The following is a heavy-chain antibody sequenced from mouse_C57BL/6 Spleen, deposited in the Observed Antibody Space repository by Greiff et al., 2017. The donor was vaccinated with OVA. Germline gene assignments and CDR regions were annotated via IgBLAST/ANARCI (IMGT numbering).Heavy chain of an antibody. D-gene: IGHD2-3*01. CDR2: IWRGGST. CDR1: GFSLTSYG. Sequence: VKLVESGPGLVQPSQSLSITCTVSGFSLTSYGVHWVRQSPGKGLEWLGVIWRGGSTDYNAAFMSRLSITKDNSKSQVFFKMNSLQADDTAIYYCAKHDGYYEAFAYWGQGTLVTVSA. V-gene: IGHV2-5*01. J-gene: IGHJ3*01. CDR3: AKHDGYYEAFAY.